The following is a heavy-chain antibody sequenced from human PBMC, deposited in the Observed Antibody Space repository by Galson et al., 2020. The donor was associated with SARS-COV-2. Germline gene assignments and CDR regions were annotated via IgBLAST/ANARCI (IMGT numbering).Heavy chain of an antibody. D-gene: IGHD3-10*01. CDR2: LDTSRTYI. CDR1: GFAFSSYT. J-gene: IGHJ4*02. V-gene: IGHV3-21*01. Sequence: GESLKISCAPSGFAFSSYTMNWVRQAPGKGLEWVASLDTSRTYIYYADSLKGRFTISRDNAENSLYLQMNSLRAEDTAVYYCARSPPASTSGTSIYFDYWGQGTQVTVSS. CDR3: ARSPPASTSGTSIYFDY.